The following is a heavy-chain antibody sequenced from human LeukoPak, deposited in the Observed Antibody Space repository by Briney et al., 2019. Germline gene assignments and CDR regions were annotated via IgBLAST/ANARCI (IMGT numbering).Heavy chain of an antibody. J-gene: IGHJ4*02. CDR3: ARVYYYDSSGYYYLTGGYFDY. Sequence: GGSLRLSCAASGFTVSSNYMSWVRQAPGKGLEWVSVIYSGGSTYYADSVKGRFTISRDNSKNTLYLQMNSLRAEDTAVYYCARVYYYDSSGYYYLTGGYFDYWGRGTLVTVSS. V-gene: IGHV3-53*01. CDR1: GFTVSSNY. CDR2: IYSGGST. D-gene: IGHD3-22*01.